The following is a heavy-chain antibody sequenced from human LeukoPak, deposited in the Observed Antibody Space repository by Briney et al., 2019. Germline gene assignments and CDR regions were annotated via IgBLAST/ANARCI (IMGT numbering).Heavy chain of an antibody. Sequence: ASVKVSCKASGNSFNKYAITWVRQAPGQGLEWMGEFIPIFGTAKYAKKFQGRVTITADKSTSTAYMDLNSLRSEDTAVYYCTRGGFGELYHSDYWGQGTLVTVSS. V-gene: IGHV1-69*06. CDR3: TRGGFGELYHSDY. J-gene: IGHJ4*02. CDR2: FIPIFGTA. D-gene: IGHD3-10*01. CDR1: GNSFNKYA.